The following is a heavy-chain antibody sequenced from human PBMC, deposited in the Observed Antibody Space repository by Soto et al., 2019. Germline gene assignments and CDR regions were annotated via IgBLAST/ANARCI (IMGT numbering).Heavy chain of an antibody. CDR1: GDSISSNY. J-gene: IGHJ4*02. Sequence: PSETLSLTCTVSGDSISSNYWSWIRQPPGKGLEWIGYIYYSGNPTYNPSFKSRVTMSVDRSKNQVSLKLSSVTAADTAVYYCASLYGDPGGYYFDYWGQGTLVTVSS. V-gene: IGHV4-59*12. CDR2: IYYSGNP. CDR3: ASLYGDPGGYYFDY. D-gene: IGHD4-17*01.